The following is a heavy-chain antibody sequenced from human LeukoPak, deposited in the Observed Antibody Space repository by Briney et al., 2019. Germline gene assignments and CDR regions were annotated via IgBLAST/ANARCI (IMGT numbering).Heavy chain of an antibody. J-gene: IGHJ4*02. V-gene: IGHV3-21*01. CDR2: IVSSSTYI. CDR1: GFTFNNYN. CDR3: ARESTAGVNFWSTYFSLSSFDY. Sequence: GGSLRLSCAASGFTFNNYNMIWVRQAPGKGLEWVSSIVSSSTYIYYADSVKGRFTISRDNAKNSLYPQMNSLRAEDTAVYYCARESTAGVNFWSTYFSLSSFDYWGQGTLVTVSS. D-gene: IGHD3-3*01.